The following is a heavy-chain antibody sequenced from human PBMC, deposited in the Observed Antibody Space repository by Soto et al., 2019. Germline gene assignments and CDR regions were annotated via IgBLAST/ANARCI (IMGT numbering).Heavy chain of an antibody. Sequence: DVQLLESGGGLGQPGGSLRLSCAASGFAFSSYAMGWVRQAPGKRLEWVSVISASRGNKYYGDYGKGRFTISRDNSKNPLYLQMDRLRAEDTAVYYCAKPRWTSCSGGTCYFDYWGQGTLVTVSA. V-gene: IGHV3-23*01. D-gene: IGHD2-15*01. CDR1: GFAFSSYA. CDR3: AKPRWTSCSGGTCYFDY. CDR2: ISASRGNK. J-gene: IGHJ4*02.